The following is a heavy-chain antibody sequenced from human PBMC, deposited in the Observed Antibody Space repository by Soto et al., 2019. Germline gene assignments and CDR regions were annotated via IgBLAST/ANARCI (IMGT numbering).Heavy chain of an antibody. CDR2: IKQDGSEK. J-gene: IGHJ6*02. D-gene: IGHD6-6*01. Sequence: LEWVANIKQDGSEKYYVDSVKGRFTISRDNAKNSLYLQMNSLRAGDTAVYYCARDLKYSGSSGHYGMDVWGQGTTVTVSS. V-gene: IGHV3-7*01. CDR3: ARDLKYSGSSGHYGMDV.